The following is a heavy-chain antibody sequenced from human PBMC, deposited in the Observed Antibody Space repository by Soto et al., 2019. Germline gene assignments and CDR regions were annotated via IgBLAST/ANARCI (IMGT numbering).Heavy chain of an antibody. CDR1: GFTVSSNY. J-gene: IGHJ5*02. D-gene: IGHD3-10*01. CDR3: ARVLLWFGESHRRFDP. Sequence: GGSLRLSCSASGFTVSSNYMSWVRQAPGKGLEWVSVTYSDGTTYYADSVKGRFTISRDNSKNTLYLQMNSLRAEDTAVYYCARVLLWFGESHRRFDPWGQGTLVTVSS. CDR2: TYSDGTT. V-gene: IGHV3-66*01.